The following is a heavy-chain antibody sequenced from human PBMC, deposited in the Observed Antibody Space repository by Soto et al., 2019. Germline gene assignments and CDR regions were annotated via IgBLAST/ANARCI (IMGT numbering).Heavy chain of an antibody. CDR1: GFTFSSYG. J-gene: IGHJ4*02. V-gene: IGHV3-33*01. D-gene: IGHD3-10*01. CDR2: IWYDGSNK. CDR3: ARWLNRGPFDY. Sequence: GGSLRLSCAASGFTFSSYGMHWVRQAPGKGLEWVAVIWYDGSNKYYADSVKGRFTISRDNSKNTLYLQMNSLRAEDTAVYYCARWLNRGPFDYWGQGTLVTVSS.